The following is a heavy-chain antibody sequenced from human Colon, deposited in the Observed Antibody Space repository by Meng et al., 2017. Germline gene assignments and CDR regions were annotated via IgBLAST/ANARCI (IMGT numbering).Heavy chain of an antibody. V-gene: IGHV3-21*06. CDR2: VSSNSYYI. CDR1: GFTFISYS. D-gene: IGHD4-17*01. Sequence: VQLVESGGGLVKPGGSLRLSCAASGFTFISYSMNWVRQAPGKGLEWVSSVSSNSYYIYYADSVEGRFTISRDNAKNSLYLQMNSLRAEDTAVYYCARAEYGDLDFDHWGQGTLVTVSS. J-gene: IGHJ4*02. CDR3: ARAEYGDLDFDH.